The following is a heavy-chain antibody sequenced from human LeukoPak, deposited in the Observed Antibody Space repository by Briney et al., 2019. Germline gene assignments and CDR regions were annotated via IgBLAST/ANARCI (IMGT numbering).Heavy chain of an antibody. D-gene: IGHD3-10*01. CDR3: AREIFGGVRGGESPPPYYGMDV. CDR1: GGSVSSSSYY. J-gene: IGHJ6*02. CDR2: IYYSGST. Sequence: PSETLSLTCIVSGGSVSSSSYYWGWIRQPPGKGLEWIGYIYYSGSTYYNPSLKSRVTISVDTSKNQFSLKLSSVTAADTAVYYCAREIFGGVRGGESPPPYYGMDVWGQGTTVTVSS. V-gene: IGHV4-30-4*08.